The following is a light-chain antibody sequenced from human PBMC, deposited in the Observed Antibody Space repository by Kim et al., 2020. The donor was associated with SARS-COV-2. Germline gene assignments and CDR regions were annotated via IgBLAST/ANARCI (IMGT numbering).Light chain of an antibody. Sequence: KTVTISCTGSSGSIASNYVQWYQQRPGGAPTTVIYEDNQRPSGVPDRFSGSIDSSSNSVSLTISGLKTEDEADYYCQSYDSSNQGVFGGGTQLTVL. J-gene: IGLJ2*01. CDR2: EDN. V-gene: IGLV6-57*02. CDR3: QSYDSSNQGV. CDR1: SGSIASNY.